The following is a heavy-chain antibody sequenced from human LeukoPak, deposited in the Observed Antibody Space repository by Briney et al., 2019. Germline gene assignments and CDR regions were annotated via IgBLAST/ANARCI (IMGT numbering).Heavy chain of an antibody. CDR3: ASSIAAAFGFDP. D-gene: IGHD6-13*01. V-gene: IGHV4-31*03. Sequence: SETLSLTCTVSGGSISSGGYYWSWIRQHPGKGLEWIGYIYYSGSTYYNPSLKSRVTISVDTSKNQFSLKLSSVTAADTAVYYCASSIAAAFGFDPWGQGTLVTVSS. CDR2: IYYSGST. CDR1: GGSISSGGYY. J-gene: IGHJ5*02.